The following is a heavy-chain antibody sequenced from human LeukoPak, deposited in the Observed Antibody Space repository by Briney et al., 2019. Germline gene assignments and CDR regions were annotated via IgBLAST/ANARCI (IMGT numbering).Heavy chain of an antibody. CDR3: ARQDGIAAAGTFDY. CDR2: ISAYNGNT. J-gene: IGHJ4*02. D-gene: IGHD6-13*01. V-gene: IGHV1-18*01. CDR1: GSTFTSYG. Sequence: ASVKVSCKASGSTFTSYGISWVRQAPGQELEWMGRISAYNGNTNYAQKHQGRVTMTTNTSTSTAYMELRSLRSDDTAVYYCARQDGIAAAGTFDYWGQGTLVTVSS.